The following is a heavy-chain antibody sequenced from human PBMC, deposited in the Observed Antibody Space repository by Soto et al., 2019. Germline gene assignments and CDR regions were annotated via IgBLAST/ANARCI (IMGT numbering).Heavy chain of an antibody. J-gene: IGHJ4*02. CDR1: GFTFSSYA. D-gene: IGHD3-9*01. CDR2: ISSSSSYI. V-gene: IGHV3-21*01. Sequence: PGGSLRLSCAASGFTFSSYAMHWVRQAPGKGLEWVSSISSSSSYIYYADSVKGRFTISRDNAKNSLYLQMNSLRAEDTAVYYCARAGGFLTGYYRRAAFDYWGQGTLVTVSS. CDR3: ARAGGFLTGYYRRAAFDY.